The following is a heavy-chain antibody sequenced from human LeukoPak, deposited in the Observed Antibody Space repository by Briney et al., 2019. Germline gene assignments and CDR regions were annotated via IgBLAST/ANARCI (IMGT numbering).Heavy chain of an antibody. CDR1: GGSFSGYY. J-gene: IGHJ4*02. CDR2: IYYSGST. V-gene: IGHV4-59*01. D-gene: IGHD6-19*01. CDR3: ARAGGAVAGTADY. Sequence: SETLSLTCAVYGGSFSGYYWSWIRQPPGKGLEWIGYIYYSGSTNYNPSLKSRVTISVDTSKNQFSLKLSSVTAADTAVYYCARAGGAVAGTADYWGQGTLVTVSS.